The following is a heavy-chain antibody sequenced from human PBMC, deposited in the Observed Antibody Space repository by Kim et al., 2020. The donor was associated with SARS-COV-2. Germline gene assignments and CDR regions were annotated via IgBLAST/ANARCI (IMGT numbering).Heavy chain of an antibody. CDR3: ARLQPRLGNYGMDV. J-gene: IGHJ6*04. V-gene: IGHV5-10-1*01. Sequence: GESLKISCKGSGYTFTNQWISWVRQMPGKVLEWMWRIDSSDSYINYSPSFHGHVTISADKSISTAYLQWSSLKAADTAMFYCARLQPRLGNYGMDVWGEGTTVTVSS. CDR2: IDSSDSYI. D-gene: IGHD7-27*01. CDR1: GYTFTNQW.